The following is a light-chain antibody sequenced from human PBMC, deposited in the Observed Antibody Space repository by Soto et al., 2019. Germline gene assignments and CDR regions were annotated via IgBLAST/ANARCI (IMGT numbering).Light chain of an antibody. CDR1: SSDVGGYNY. V-gene: IGLV2-14*03. CDR3: FSYTSRGTMI. Sequence: QSALTQPASVSGSPGXSITISCTGTSSDVGGYNYVSWYQQHPGKAPKLMIYAVSNRPSGVSNRLSGSKSGNTASLTISGLQAEDEADYYCFSYTSRGTMIFGGGTKLTVL. J-gene: IGLJ2*01. CDR2: AVS.